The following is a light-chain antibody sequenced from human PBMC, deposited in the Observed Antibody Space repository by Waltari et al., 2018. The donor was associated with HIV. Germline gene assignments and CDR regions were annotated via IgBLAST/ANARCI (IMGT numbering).Light chain of an antibody. CDR2: LND. CDR1: HPNIGRNN. CDR3: SVWDDSLAGWM. Sequence: QSVLTQPPSASGSPGQRVTISCSGSHPNIGRNNVHWYQQPPGAAPKLLISLNDQRPSGVPVRVSGSKAGTSASLVISGLRSEDEADYFCSVWDDSLAGWMFGGGTRLTVL. V-gene: IGLV1-47*01. J-gene: IGLJ3*02.